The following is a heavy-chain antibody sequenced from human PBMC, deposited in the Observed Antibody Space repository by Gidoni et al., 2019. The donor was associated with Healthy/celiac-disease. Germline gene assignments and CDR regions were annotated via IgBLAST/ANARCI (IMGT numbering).Heavy chain of an antibody. CDR2: SYYSGST. J-gene: IGHJ3*02. V-gene: IGHV4-61*01. CDR1: GGSVSSGSYY. D-gene: IGHD6-6*01. CDR3: AGPRDYSSSSDAFDI. Sequence: LVKPSETLSLTCTVSGGSVSSGSYYWSWIRQPPGKGPEWIGYSYYSGSTNYNPSLKSRVTISVDTSKNQFSLKLSSVTAADTAVYYCAGPRDYSSSSDAFDIWGQGTMVTVSS.